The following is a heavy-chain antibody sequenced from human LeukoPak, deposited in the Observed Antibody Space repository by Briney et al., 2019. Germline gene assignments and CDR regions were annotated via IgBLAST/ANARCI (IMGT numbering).Heavy chain of an antibody. V-gene: IGHV3-21*01. CDR1: GFTFSSYC. D-gene: IGHD6-19*01. Sequence: PGGTLRLSCAASGFTFSSYCLYWVRQAPGKGLEWVSSISSSSSYIYYADSVKGRFTITRDNAKNSLYLQMNSLSAEDRAVYYCARERGQWPRPAFGAPGAFDIWGEGTMVTDSS. CDR3: ARERGQWPRPAFGAPGAFDI. J-gene: IGHJ3*02. CDR2: ISSSSSYI.